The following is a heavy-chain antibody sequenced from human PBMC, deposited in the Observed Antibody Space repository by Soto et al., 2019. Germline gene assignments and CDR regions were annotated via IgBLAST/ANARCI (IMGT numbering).Heavy chain of an antibody. D-gene: IGHD6-13*01. CDR1: GFTFSGSA. CDR2: IRSKANSYAT. Sequence: LRLSCAASGFTFSGSAMPWVRQASGKGLEWVGRIRSKANSYATAYAASVKGRFTISRDDSKNTAYLQMNSLKTEDTAVYYCTRPGGIAAAGQDYWCQGTLVTVSS. CDR3: TRPGGIAAAGQDY. J-gene: IGHJ4*02. V-gene: IGHV3-73*01.